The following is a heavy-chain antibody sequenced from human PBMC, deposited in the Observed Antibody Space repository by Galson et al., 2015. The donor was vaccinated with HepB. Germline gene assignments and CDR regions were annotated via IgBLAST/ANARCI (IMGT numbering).Heavy chain of an antibody. D-gene: IGHD3-3*01. CDR1: GFTFGDYA. J-gene: IGHJ4*02. V-gene: IGHV3-49*03. CDR3: TRDAPRPTYYDFWSGYYMGGFDY. CDR2: IRSKAYGGTT. Sequence: SLRLSCAASGFTFGDYAMSWFRQAPGKGLEWVGFIRSKAYGGTTEYAASVKGRFTISRDDSKSIAYLQMNSLKTEDTAVYYCTRDAPRPTYYDFWSGYYMGGFDYWGQGTLVTVSS.